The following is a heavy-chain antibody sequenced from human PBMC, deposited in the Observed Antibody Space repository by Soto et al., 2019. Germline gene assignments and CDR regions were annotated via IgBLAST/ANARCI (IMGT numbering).Heavy chain of an antibody. Sequence: QVQLQESGPGLVKPSGTLSLTCAVSGGSISSSTWWGWVRQPPGKGLEWIGEIFHSGSTNYNPSLKSRVTISVDKSKNQFSLKLSSVTAADTAVYYCAGRYSSGWYWFDPWGQGTLVTVSS. D-gene: IGHD6-19*01. J-gene: IGHJ5*02. CDR3: AGRYSSGWYWFDP. CDR2: IFHSGST. V-gene: IGHV4-4*02. CDR1: GGSISSSTW.